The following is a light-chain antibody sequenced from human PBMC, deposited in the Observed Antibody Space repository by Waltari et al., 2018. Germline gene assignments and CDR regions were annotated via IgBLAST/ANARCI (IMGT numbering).Light chain of an antibody. CDR1: QSLLDSSNNKNY. CDR3: LQYNSYPWT. V-gene: IGKV4-1*01. CDR2: WAS. Sequence: DIVMTQSPDSLAVSLGERATINCKSSQSLLDSSNNKNYLTWYQQKPGQPPKLLIYWASTRESGVPDRFSGSGSGTDFTLTISSLQADDFATYYCLQYNSYPWTFGQGTKVEIK. J-gene: IGKJ1*01.